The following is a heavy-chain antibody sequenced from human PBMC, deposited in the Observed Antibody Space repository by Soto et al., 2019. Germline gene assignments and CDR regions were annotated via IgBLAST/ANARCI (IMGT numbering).Heavy chain of an antibody. V-gene: IGHV3-33*01. Sequence: GESLRLSCSAAGFTFRIYCTHWVRQSPGKGLEWVALMWYDVTNKYYGESVKGRFTISRDNYENTMYLQMNSLRVEDTAVYYCARDATFGTKGGSFDIWGHGTLVTVSS. D-gene: IGHD3-16*01. CDR2: MWYDVTNK. J-gene: IGHJ3*02. CDR3: ARDATFGTKGGSFDI. CDR1: GFTFRIYC.